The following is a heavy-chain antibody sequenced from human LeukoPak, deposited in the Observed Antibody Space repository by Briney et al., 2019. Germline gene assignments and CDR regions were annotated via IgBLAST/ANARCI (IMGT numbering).Heavy chain of an antibody. J-gene: IGHJ6*02. Sequence: PGGSLRLSCAASGFTFSNAWMSWVRQAPGKGLEWVGRIKSKTDGGTTDYAAPVKGRFTISRDDSKNTLYLQMNSLKTEDTAVYYCTTASRYYYYGMDVWGQGTTVTVSS. CDR3: TTASRYYYYGMDV. CDR2: IKSKTDGGTT. V-gene: IGHV3-15*01. CDR1: GFTFSNAW.